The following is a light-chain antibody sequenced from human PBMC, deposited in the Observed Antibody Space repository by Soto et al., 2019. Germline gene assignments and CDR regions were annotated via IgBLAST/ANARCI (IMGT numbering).Light chain of an antibody. CDR1: QSISSY. Sequence: DIQMTQSPSSLSASVGDRVTITCRASQSISSYLNWYQQKPGKAPKLLIYAASSLQSGVPSRFSGSGSGTDFTLTISSRQHEDFATYYCQQRYSTPYTFGQGTKLEIK. CDR3: QQRYSTPYT. J-gene: IGKJ2*01. CDR2: AAS. V-gene: IGKV1-39*01.